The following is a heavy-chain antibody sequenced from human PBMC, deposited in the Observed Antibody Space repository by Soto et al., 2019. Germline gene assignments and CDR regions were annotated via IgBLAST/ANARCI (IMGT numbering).Heavy chain of an antibody. V-gene: IGHV3-74*01. CDR3: ARVKGTYYYYMDV. CDR2: INSDGSST. J-gene: IGHJ6*03. CDR1: GFTFSSYW. D-gene: IGHD1-1*01. Sequence: PGGSLRLSCAASGFTFSSYWMHWGRQAPGKGLVWVSRINSDGSSTSYADSVKGRFTISRDNAKNTLYLQMNSLRAEDTAVYYCARVKGTYYYYMDVWGKGTTVTVSS.